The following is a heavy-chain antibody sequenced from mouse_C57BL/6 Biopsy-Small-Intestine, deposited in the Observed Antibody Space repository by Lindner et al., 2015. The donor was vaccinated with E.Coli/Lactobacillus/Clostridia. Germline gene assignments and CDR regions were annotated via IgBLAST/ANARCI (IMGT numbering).Heavy chain of an antibody. CDR3: ARPRYYGRYFDV. CDR1: GYTFTSCW. Sequence: VQLQESGAELVKPGASVKMSCKASGYTFTSCWITWVQQRPGQGLEWIGDIYPVSGNTNYNEKFKSKATLTVDTSSSTAYMQLSSLTSEDSAVYYCARPRYYGRYFDVWGTGTTVTVSS. J-gene: IGHJ1*03. V-gene: IGHV1-55*01. CDR2: IYPVSGNT. D-gene: IGHD2-1*01.